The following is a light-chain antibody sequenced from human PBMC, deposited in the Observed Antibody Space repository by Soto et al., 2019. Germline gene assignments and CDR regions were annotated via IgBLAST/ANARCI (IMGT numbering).Light chain of an antibody. CDR1: QTIDTK. CDR2: GAS. CDR3: QQYNNRPPWT. Sequence: EIVLTQSPGTLSVSPGERATLSWKASQTIDTKLAWYQQKPGQAPRLLIFGASTRATGIPARFSGSGSGTEFSLTITSLQSEDFALYYCQQYNNRPPWTFGQGTKVDIK. J-gene: IGKJ1*01. V-gene: IGKV3-15*01.